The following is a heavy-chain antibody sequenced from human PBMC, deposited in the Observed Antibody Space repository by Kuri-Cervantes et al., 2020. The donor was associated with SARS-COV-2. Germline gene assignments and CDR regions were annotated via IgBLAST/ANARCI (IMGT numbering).Heavy chain of an antibody. V-gene: IGHV1-69*05. CDR2: IIPIFGTT. CDR3: AREWVLRFLEWSHNSPYYYYYMDV. Sequence: SVKVSCKASGGTFSNYALSWVRQAPGQGLEWMGGIIPIFGTTSYAQKFQGRVTMTRDTSTSTVYMELSSLRSEDTAVYYCAREWVLRFLEWSHNSPYYYYYMDVWGKGTTVTVSS. J-gene: IGHJ6*03. D-gene: IGHD3-3*01. CDR1: GGTFSNYA.